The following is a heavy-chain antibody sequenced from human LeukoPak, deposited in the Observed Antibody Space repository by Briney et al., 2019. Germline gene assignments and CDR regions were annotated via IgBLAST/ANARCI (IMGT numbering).Heavy chain of an antibody. V-gene: IGHV4-59*01. Sequence: SETLSLTCNVSGGSISGYYWSWIRQPPGKGLEWIGYIYYSGNTNYNPSLKSRVTISVDTSRNQFSLRLSSVTAADTAVYYCAREYFDILTGYSKGIDYWGQGTLVTVSS. J-gene: IGHJ4*02. D-gene: IGHD3-9*01. CDR2: IYYSGNT. CDR1: GGSISGYY. CDR3: AREYFDILTGYSKGIDY.